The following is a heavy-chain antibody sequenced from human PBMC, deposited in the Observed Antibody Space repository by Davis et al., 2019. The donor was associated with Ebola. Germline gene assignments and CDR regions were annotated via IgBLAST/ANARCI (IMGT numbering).Heavy chain of an antibody. Sequence: GESLKISCAASAFTFSLFAMHWVRQAPGKGLEWVAVISYDGSNKYYADSVKGRFTISRDNSKNTLYLQMNSLRAEDTAVYYCARARGYSYGEGFDYWGQGTLVTVSS. CDR3: ARARGYSYGEGFDY. D-gene: IGHD5-18*01. J-gene: IGHJ4*02. V-gene: IGHV3-30-3*01. CDR2: ISYDGSNK. CDR1: AFTFSLFA.